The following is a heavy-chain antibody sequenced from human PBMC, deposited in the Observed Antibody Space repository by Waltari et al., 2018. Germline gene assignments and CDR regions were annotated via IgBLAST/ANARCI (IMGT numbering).Heavy chain of an antibody. Sequence: QLQLVQSGPEVKKPGTSVTVSCTASGFTFTSSAMQGVRQARGQRLEWIGWIVVGSGNTNYAQKFQETVTITRDMSTSPAYMELSSLRSEDTAVYYCAANPSSRGYYYYMDVWGKGTTVTVSS. J-gene: IGHJ6*03. CDR3: AANPSSRGYYYYMDV. V-gene: IGHV1-58*02. CDR1: GFTFTSSA. CDR2: IVVGSGNT. D-gene: IGHD1-26*01.